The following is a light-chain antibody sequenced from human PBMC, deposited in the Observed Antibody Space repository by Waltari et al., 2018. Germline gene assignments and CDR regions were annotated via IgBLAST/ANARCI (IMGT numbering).Light chain of an antibody. V-gene: IGKV1-16*01. CDR1: QGIKNY. Sequence: DVQVTQSPASLSASIGDRITITCRASQGIKNYLAWFQQRPGEAPKPLIYAAYDLESGVPARFSCSRSWTDFTLTISSLQPEDSATYYCQQYKSYPLTFGGGTKVEI. CDR3: QQYKSYPLT. CDR2: AAY. J-gene: IGKJ4*01.